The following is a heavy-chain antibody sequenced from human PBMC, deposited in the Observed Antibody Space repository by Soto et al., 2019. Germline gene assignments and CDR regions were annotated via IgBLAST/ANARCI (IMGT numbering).Heavy chain of an antibody. CDR1: GYTFTGYY. V-gene: IGHV1-2*04. J-gene: IGHJ5*02. CDR3: ARWVGASNWFDP. D-gene: IGHD1-26*01. Sequence: QVPLVQSGAEVKNPGASVKVSCKASGYTFTGYYMHWVRQAPGQGLEWMGWINPNNGDTLYAQKFQGWVTMTRDTSISTAYMELSRLRSDDTAVYYCARWVGASNWFDPWGQGTLVTVSS. CDR2: INPNNGDT.